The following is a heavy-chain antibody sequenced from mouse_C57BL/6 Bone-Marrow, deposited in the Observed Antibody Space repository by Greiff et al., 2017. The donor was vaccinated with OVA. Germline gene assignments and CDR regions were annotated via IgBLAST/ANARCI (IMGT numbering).Heavy chain of an antibody. CDR2: INYDGSST. Sequence: DVKLVESEGGLVQPGSSMKLSCTASGFTFSDYYMAWVRQVPEKGLEWVANINYDGSSTYYLDSLKSRFIISRDNAKNILYLQMSSLKSEDTATYYCARGGGDWYFDVWGTGTTVTVSS. CDR3: ARGGGDWYFDV. V-gene: IGHV5-16*01. CDR1: GFTFSDYY. J-gene: IGHJ1*03.